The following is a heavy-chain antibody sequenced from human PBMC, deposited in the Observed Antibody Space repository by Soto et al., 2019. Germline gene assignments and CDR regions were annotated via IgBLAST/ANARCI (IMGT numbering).Heavy chain of an antibody. J-gene: IGHJ4*02. V-gene: IGHV1-18*01. Sequence: QVQLVQSGPAVKKPGASVKVSCKASGYTFARYGIRWVRQAPGRGLEWVGWNSAHTGNTDDAQKFQGRVTMTPDTSTSTADKELRSQRSDDTALYYCARALPFQHTTSRPSFDYWGQGTLVTVSS. CDR1: GYTFARYG. CDR3: ARALPFQHTTSRPSFDY. CDR2: NSAHTGNT. D-gene: IGHD1-26*01.